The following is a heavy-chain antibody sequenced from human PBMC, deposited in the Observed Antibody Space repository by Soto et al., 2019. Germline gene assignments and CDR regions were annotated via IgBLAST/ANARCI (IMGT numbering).Heavy chain of an antibody. D-gene: IGHD6-19*01. CDR2: IYHTGII. V-gene: IGHV4-61*01. Sequence: SETLSLTCTVSGASVSANTYFWNWIRQPPGRGLQWVGNIYHTGIIQYNPSFKSRAIISLDTPKNQFSLKMSSVTVADTAVYYGVRGSHYNFDSSGTELWFDPWGQGALVTVSS. CDR1: GASVSANTYF. CDR3: VRGSHYNFDSSGTELWFDP. J-gene: IGHJ5*02.